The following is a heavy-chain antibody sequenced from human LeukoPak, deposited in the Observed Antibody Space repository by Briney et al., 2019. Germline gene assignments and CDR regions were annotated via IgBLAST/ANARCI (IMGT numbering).Heavy chain of an antibody. CDR1: GGSISSYY. V-gene: IGHV4-4*07. Sequence: PSETLSLTCTVSGGSISSYYWSWIRQPAGKGLEWIGRIYSSGSTNYNPSLKSRVTMSVDTSKNQFSLKLSSVTAADTAVYYCARAGDIVVVPVAAYYYYMDVWGKGTTVTVSS. J-gene: IGHJ6*03. D-gene: IGHD2-2*01. CDR2: IYSSGST. CDR3: ARAGDIVVVPVAAYYYYMDV.